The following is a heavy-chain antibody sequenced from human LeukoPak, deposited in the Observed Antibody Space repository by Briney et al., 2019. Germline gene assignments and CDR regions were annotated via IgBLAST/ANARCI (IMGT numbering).Heavy chain of an antibody. D-gene: IGHD3-3*01. CDR3: ARGGPHRRGVVSRYPDY. V-gene: IGHV4-31*03. CDR1: GGSISSGGYY. CDR2: IYYSGST. Sequence: PSETLSLTCTVSGGSISSGGYYWSWIRQHPGKGLEWIGYIYYSGSTYYNPSLKSRVTISVDTSKNQFSLKLSSVTAADTAVYYCARGGPHRRGVVSRYPDYWGQGTLVTVSS. J-gene: IGHJ4*02.